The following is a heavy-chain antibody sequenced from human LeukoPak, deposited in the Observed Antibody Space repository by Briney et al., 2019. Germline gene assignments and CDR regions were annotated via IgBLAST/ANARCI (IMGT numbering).Heavy chain of an antibody. CDR3: AKSTYYYDTFVNAFDL. J-gene: IGHJ3*01. CDR2: IYHSGST. V-gene: IGHV4-30-2*01. Sequence: PSETLSLTCAVSGGSISSGGYSWSWIRQPPGKGLEWIGYIYHSGSTYYNPSLKSRVTISVDRSKNQFSLKLSSVTAADTAVYYCAKSTYYYDTFVNAFDLWGQGTVVTVSS. CDR1: GGSISSGGYS. D-gene: IGHD3-22*01.